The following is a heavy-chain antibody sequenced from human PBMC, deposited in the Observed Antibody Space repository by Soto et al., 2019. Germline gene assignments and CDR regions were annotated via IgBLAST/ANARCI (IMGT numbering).Heavy chain of an antibody. V-gene: IGHV3-30-3*01. D-gene: IGHD4-17*01. CDR2: VSYDGSNK. J-gene: IGHJ4*02. Sequence: QVQLVESGGGVVQPGRSLRLSCAASGFTFNNYAMHWVRQAPGKGLEWVAVVSYDGSNKYYADSVKGRFTISRDNSKDTLYLQMNSLRAEYTAVFYCARTVTTVTTPYYFDYWGQGTLVTVSS. CDR3: ARTVTTVTTPYYFDY. CDR1: GFTFNNYA.